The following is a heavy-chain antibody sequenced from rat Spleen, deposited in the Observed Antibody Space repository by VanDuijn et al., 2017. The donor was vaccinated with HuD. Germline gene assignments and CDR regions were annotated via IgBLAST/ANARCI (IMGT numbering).Heavy chain of an antibody. CDR2: LSTGGGST. D-gene: IGHD1-12*02. J-gene: IGHJ2*01. CDR1: GFTFSNYY. V-gene: IGHV5-25*01. Sequence: EVQLVESGGGLVQPGRSMKLSCAASGFTFSNYYMAWVRQAPTKGLEWVASLSTGGGSTYCRDSLKGRFTISRDNAKRTLYLQMDSLRSEDTATYYCARQPYYYDGSDYYYFDYWGQGVMVTVSS. CDR3: ARQPYYYDGSDYYYFDY.